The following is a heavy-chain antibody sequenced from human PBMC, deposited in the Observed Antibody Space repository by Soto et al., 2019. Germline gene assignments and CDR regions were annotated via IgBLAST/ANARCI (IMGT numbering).Heavy chain of an antibody. CDR2: IITIFGTA. Sequence: QGQLVQAGAEVNNPGASVKVSCKASGGTFISYAISCVLHAPEHGLDCMGVIITIFGTAIYAQKFQGCVTITADESTSTAYMGLSSLRSEDTAVYYCATPFNGYSSHLTYYYYYGMDVWGQGTTVTVSS. CDR3: ATPFNGYSSHLTYYYYYGMDV. V-gene: IGHV1-69*01. J-gene: IGHJ6*02. CDR1: GGTFISYA. D-gene: IGHD6-13*01.